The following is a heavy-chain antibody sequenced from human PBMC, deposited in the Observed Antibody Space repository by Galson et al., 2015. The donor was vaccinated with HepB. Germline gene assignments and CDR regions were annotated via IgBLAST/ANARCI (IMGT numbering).Heavy chain of an antibody. Sequence: SLRLSCAASGFTFSSYAMSWVRQAPGKGLEWVSAISGSGGSTYYADSVKGRFTISRDNAKNTLYLQMNSLRAEDTAVYYCAKDEAVAGKIFGRWFDPWGQVTLVTVSS. CDR1: GFTFSSYA. CDR2: ISGSGGST. D-gene: IGHD6-19*01. V-gene: IGHV3-23*01. J-gene: IGHJ5*02. CDR3: AKDEAVAGKIFGRWFDP.